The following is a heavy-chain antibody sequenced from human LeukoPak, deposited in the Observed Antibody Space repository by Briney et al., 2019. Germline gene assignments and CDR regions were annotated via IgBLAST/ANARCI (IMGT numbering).Heavy chain of an antibody. Sequence: PGGSLRLSCAASGFTFTEYYMSWIRQAPGKGLEWISSINSRGTNIDYADSVKGRFTISRDNAKNSLFLQINSLRIEDTAVYYYARDRFSLFDNWGQGTLVTVSS. CDR1: GFTFTEYY. CDR3: ARDRFSLFDN. D-gene: IGHD3-3*02. CDR2: INSRGTNI. J-gene: IGHJ4*02. V-gene: IGHV3-11*01.